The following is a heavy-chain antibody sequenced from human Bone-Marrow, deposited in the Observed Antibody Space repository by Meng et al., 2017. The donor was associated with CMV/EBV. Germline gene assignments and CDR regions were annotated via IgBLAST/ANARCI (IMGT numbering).Heavy chain of an antibody. CDR3: ARDRAHYYGSSGYYSDGNWFDP. CDR1: GGTFSRYA. J-gene: IGHJ5*02. Sequence: SVKVSCKASGGTFSRYAISWVRQAPGQGLEWMGGIIPIFGTANYAQKFQGRVTITTDESTSTAYMELSSLRSEDTAVYYCARDRAHYYGSSGYYSDGNWFDPWGQGTLVTVSS. V-gene: IGHV1-69*05. D-gene: IGHD3-22*01. CDR2: IIPIFGTA.